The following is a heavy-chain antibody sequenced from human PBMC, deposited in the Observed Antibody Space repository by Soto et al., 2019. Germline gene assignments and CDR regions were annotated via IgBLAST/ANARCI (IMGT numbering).Heavy chain of an antibody. CDR3: AKEMYPRTVLDSSSPWGDY. D-gene: IGHD6-6*01. CDR1: GITFTTYG. Sequence: PGGSLRLSCAASGITFTTYGMHWVRQTPGKGLEWVAVVSYDGSHKYYADSVKGRFTISRDGSKNTLYLQMNSLRVGDTAVYYCAKEMYPRTVLDSSSPWGDYWGQGTLVTVSS. V-gene: IGHV3-30*18. J-gene: IGHJ4*02. CDR2: VSYDGSHK.